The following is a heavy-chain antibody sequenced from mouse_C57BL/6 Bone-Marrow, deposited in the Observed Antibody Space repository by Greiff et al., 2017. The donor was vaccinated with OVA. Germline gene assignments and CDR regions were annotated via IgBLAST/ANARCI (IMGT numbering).Heavy chain of an antibody. Sequence: QVQLKESGPGLVQPSQSLSITCTVSGFSLTSYGVHWVRQSPGKGLEWLGVIWSGGSTDYNAAFISRLSISKDNSKSQVFFKMNSLQADDTAIYYCASRFITTVVAEAYWGQGTLVTVSA. J-gene: IGHJ3*01. CDR3: ASRFITTVVAEAY. CDR1: GFSLTSYG. V-gene: IGHV2-2*01. D-gene: IGHD1-1*01. CDR2: IWSGGST.